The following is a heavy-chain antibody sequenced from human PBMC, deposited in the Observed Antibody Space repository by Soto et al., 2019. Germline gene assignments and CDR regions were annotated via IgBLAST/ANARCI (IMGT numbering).Heavy chain of an antibody. V-gene: IGHV4-59*08. D-gene: IGHD3-3*01. CDR2: IYYSGST. J-gene: IGHJ5*02. Sequence: SETLSLTCTVSGGSISSYYWSWIRQPPGKGLEWIGYIYYSGSTNYNPSLKSRVTISVDTSKNQFSLKLSSVTAADTAVYYCARHIDHDFWSGYYRSWFDPWGQGTLVTVS. CDR1: GGSISSYY. CDR3: ARHIDHDFWSGYYRSWFDP.